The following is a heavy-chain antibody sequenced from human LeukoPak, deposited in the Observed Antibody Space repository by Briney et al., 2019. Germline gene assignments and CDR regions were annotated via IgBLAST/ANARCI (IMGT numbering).Heavy chain of an antibody. J-gene: IGHJ5*02. Sequence: GGSLRLSCAASGFTFSSYAMHWVRQAPGKGLEYVSAIRSNGGSKYYANSVKGRFTISRDNSKNTLYLQMGSLRAEDMAVYYCARDSVGATQNSVWFDPWGQGTLVTVSS. CDR1: GFTFSSYA. D-gene: IGHD1-26*01. V-gene: IGHV3-64*01. CDR2: IRSNGGSK. CDR3: ARDSVGATQNSVWFDP.